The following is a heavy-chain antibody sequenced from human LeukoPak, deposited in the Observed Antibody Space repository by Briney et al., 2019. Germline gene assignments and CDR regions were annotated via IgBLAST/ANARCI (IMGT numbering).Heavy chain of an antibody. CDR1: GFTFSSYS. V-gene: IGHV3-21*01. CDR2: ISSSSSYI. J-gene: IGHJ6*03. D-gene: IGHD3-22*01. CDR3: ARDPRSSSGYFKVGAYYYYYYMDV. Sequence: GGSLRLSCAASGFTFSSYSMNWVRQAPGKGLEWVSSISSSSSYIYYADSVKGRFTISRDNAKNSLYLQMNSLRAEDTAVYYCARDPRSSSGYFKVGAYYYYYYMDVWGKGTTVTVSS.